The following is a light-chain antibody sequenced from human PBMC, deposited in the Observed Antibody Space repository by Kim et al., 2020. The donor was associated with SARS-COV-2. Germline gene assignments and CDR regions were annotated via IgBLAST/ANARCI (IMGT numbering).Light chain of an antibody. CDR1: SSNIGSNY. J-gene: IGLJ3*02. Sequence: ELTQPPSASGTPGQRVTISCSGSSSNIGSNYVSWYQHLPGTAPKLLSYTDNQRPSGVPDRFSGSKSGTSASLAISGLQSEDEADYYCAAWDDGLRGRMFGGGTKVTVL. V-gene: IGLV1-44*01. CDR2: TDN. CDR3: AAWDDGLRGRM.